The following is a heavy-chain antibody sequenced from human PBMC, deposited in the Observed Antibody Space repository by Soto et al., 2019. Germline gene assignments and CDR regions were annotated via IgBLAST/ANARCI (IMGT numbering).Heavy chain of an antibody. J-gene: IGHJ4*02. D-gene: IGHD3-10*01. CDR1: GYTFTGYY. CDR3: ARDRRAMVRGAGHYFDY. Sequence: ASVKVSCKASGYTFTGYYMHWVRQAPGQGLEWMGWINPNSGGTNYAQKFQGWVTMTRDTSISTAYMELSRLRSDDTAGYYCARDRRAMVRGAGHYFDYWGQGTLVTVSS. V-gene: IGHV1-2*04. CDR2: INPNSGGT.